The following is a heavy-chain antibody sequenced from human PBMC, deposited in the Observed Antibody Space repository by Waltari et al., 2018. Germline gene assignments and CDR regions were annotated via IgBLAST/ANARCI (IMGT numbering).Heavy chain of an antibody. Sequence: QVQLVQSGAEVKKPGASGKVSCRASGYTRDSYDISWVRQSTGRGLEWMGFINPNSGNTGYAQSFQGRITITRDTSINTAYMELSSLRSDDTAVYYCARETLASYFDYWGQGTLVTVSS. V-gene: IGHV1-8*01. CDR2: INPNSGNT. J-gene: IGHJ4*02. CDR1: GYTRDSYD. D-gene: IGHD2-21*01. CDR3: ARETLASYFDY.